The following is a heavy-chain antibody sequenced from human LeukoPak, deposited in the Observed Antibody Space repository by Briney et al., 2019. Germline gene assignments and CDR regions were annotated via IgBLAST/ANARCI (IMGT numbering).Heavy chain of an antibody. CDR3: SEGYFEPFDH. V-gene: IGHV4-59*02. CDR2: LSYTGKT. Sequence: PSETLSLTCNVSGVSVSTSHWNWIRQRPGKGLEWIGCLSYTGKTDYNPSLKSRVSISLGSSNNHFSLKLTSVTAADTAVYYCSEGYFEPFDHWGQGILVTVPS. D-gene: IGHD2/OR15-2a*01. CDR1: GVSVSTSH. J-gene: IGHJ4*02.